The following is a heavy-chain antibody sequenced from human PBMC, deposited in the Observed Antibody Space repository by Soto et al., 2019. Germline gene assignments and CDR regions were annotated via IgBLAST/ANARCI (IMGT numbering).Heavy chain of an antibody. J-gene: IGHJ6*02. Sequence: SVKVSCKASGGTFSSYAISWVRQAPGQGLEWMGGIIPIFGTANYAQKFQGRVTITADESTSTAYMELSSLRSEDTAVYYCARGRGSGGSCYSLCYYGMDVRGQGTTVTVSS. CDR1: GGTFSSYA. D-gene: IGHD2-15*01. CDR2: IIPIFGTA. CDR3: ARGRGSGGSCYSLCYYGMDV. V-gene: IGHV1-69*13.